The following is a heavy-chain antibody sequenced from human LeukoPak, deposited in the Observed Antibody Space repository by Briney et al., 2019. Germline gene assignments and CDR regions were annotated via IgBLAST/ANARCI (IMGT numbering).Heavy chain of an antibody. D-gene: IGHD5-12*01. V-gene: IGHV3-21*01. CDR1: GFTFSSYS. CDR3: ARDIVATILGSYYYYGMDV. J-gene: IGHJ6*02. Sequence: GGSLRLSCAASGFTFSSYSMNWVRQAPGKGLEWVSSISSSSSYIYYVDSVKGRFTISRDNAKNSLYLQMNSLRAEDTAVYYCARDIVATILGSYYYYGMDVWGQGTTVTVSS. CDR2: ISSSSSYI.